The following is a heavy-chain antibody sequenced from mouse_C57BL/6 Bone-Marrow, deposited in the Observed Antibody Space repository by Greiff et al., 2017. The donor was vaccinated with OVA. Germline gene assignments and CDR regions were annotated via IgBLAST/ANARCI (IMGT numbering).Heavy chain of an antibody. D-gene: IGHD2-4*01. V-gene: IGHV1-62-2*01. CDR3: ARHEGGSLDDSADAMDY. J-gene: IGHJ4*01. CDR1: GYTFTEYS. CDR2: FYPGSGSI. Sequence: QVQLQQSGAELVKPGASVKLSCKASGYTFTEYSIHWVKQRPGQGLEWIGWFYPGSGSITYNEKFKDKATLTADKSSSTVYMELSRLTSEDSAVEFYARHEGGSLDDSADAMDYWGQGTSVTVSS.